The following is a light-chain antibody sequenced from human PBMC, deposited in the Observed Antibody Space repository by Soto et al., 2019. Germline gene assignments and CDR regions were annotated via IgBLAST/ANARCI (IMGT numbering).Light chain of an antibody. V-gene: IGKV3-11*01. CDR2: DAS. CDR1: QVVSSY. CDR3: QQRSNWPPT. Sequence: EIVLTQSPATLSSSPGERATLSCRASQVVSSYLAWYQQKPGQAPRLLIYDASNRATGIPARFSGSGSGTDFTLTISSLEPEDFALYYCQQRSNWPPTFGQGTKVDIK. J-gene: IGKJ1*01.